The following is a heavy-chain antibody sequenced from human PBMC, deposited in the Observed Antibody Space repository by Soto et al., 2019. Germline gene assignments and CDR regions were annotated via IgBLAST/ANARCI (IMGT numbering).Heavy chain of an antibody. CDR2: ISGSGGST. Sequence: WSLRLSCAASGFTFSSYAMSWVRQAPGKGLEWVSVISGSGGSTYYADSVKGRFTISRDNSGNTLYLQMNSLRAEGTAVYYCAKCSPRYSSGLKAYYFDYWGQGTLVTVSS. CDR1: GFTFSSYA. D-gene: IGHD6-19*01. CDR3: AKCSPRYSSGLKAYYFDY. V-gene: IGHV3-23*01. J-gene: IGHJ4*02.